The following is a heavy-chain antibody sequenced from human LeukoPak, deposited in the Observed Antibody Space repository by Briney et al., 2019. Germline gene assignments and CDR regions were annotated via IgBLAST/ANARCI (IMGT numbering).Heavy chain of an antibody. Sequence: SETLSLTRTVSGGSISSYYWSWIRQPPGKGLEWIGYIYYSGSTNYNPSLKSRVTISVDTSKNQFSLKLSSVTAADTAVYYCARGPPGYYGSGSYYDYWGQGTLVTVSS. CDR3: ARGPPGYYGSGSYYDY. V-gene: IGHV4-59*01. CDR1: GGSISSYY. J-gene: IGHJ4*02. D-gene: IGHD3-10*01. CDR2: IYYSGST.